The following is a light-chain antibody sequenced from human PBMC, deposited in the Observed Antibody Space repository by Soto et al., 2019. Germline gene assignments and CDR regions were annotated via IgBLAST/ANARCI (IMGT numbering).Light chain of an antibody. V-gene: IGKV4-1*01. CDR2: WDS. CDR1: QSVLYNSDNKNY. J-gene: IGKJ4*01. Sequence: DIEMTQSPDSLAVSLGERATINCKSSQSVLYNSDNKNYFAWFQQKPGQPPRLLIYWDSTRESGVPDRFSGSGSGTDFTLTISSLQAEDMAVYYCQQYYSTPLTFGGGTKVEI. CDR3: QQYYSTPLT.